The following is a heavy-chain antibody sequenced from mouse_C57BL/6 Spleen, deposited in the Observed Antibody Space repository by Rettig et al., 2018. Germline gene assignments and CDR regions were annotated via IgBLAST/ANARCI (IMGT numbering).Heavy chain of an antibody. V-gene: IGHV1-19*01. CDR3: ARYYSSPMDY. CDR2: INPYNGGT. Sequence: SCKASGYTFTDYYMNWVKQSHGKSLEWIGVINPYNGGTSYNQKFKGKATLTVDKSSSTAYMELNSLTSEDSAVYYCARYYSSPMDYWGQGTSVTVSS. CDR1: GYTFTDYY. J-gene: IGHJ4*01. D-gene: IGHD2-12*01.